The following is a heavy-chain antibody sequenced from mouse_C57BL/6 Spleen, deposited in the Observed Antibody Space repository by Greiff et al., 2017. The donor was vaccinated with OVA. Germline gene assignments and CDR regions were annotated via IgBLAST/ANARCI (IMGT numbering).Heavy chain of an antibody. D-gene: IGHD2-4*01. V-gene: IGHV2-2*01. CDR1: GFSLTSYG. Sequence: VQLQQSGPGLVQPSQSLSITCTVSGFSLTSYGVHWVRQSPGQGLEWLGVIWSGGSTDYNAAFISRLSISKDNSKSQVFFKMNSLQADDTAIYYCARYDYDGIYYAMDYWGQGTSVTVSS. CDR2: IWSGGST. CDR3: ARYDYDGIYYAMDY. J-gene: IGHJ4*01.